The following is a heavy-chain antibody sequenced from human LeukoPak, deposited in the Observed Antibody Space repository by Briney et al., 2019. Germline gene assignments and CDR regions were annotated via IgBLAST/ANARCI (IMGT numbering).Heavy chain of an antibody. D-gene: IGHD3/OR15-3a*01. CDR1: GFTFSSYG. Sequence: GGSLRLSCAASGFTFSSYGMHWVRQAPGKGLEWVAFIRYDGSNNYYADSVKGRFTISRDNSKNTLYLQMNSLRAEDTAVYYCAKDFMVFGVVIIAFDIWGQGTMVTVSS. J-gene: IGHJ3*02. CDR2: IRYDGSNN. V-gene: IGHV3-30*02. CDR3: AKDFMVFGVVIIAFDI.